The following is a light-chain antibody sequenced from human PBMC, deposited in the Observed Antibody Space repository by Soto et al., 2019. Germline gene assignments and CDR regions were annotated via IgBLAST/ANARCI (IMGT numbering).Light chain of an antibody. CDR2: GAS. Sequence: EIVLTQSPGTLSLSPGERATLSCRASQSVSSSYLAWYQQKPGQAPRLLIYGASSRATGIPDRFSGSGSGTDFNLTISRLCSPSFAAYNCLQCGSKPPITFGQGTNLEIK. CDR1: QSVSSSY. V-gene: IGKV3-20*01. J-gene: IGKJ2*01. CDR3: LQCGSKPPIT.